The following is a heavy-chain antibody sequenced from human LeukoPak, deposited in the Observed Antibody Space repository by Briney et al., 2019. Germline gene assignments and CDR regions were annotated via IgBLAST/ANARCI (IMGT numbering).Heavy chain of an antibody. CDR2: IYYIGST. D-gene: IGHD3-9*01. J-gene: IGHJ6*02. Sequence: SETLSLTCTVSGASISSSNYYWGWIRQPPGKGLEWIGNIYYIGSTYYNPSLKSRVTISVDTSKNQFSLRLSSVTAADTAVYYCARVFYEILTGYEVGLDYHYYGMDVWGQGTTVTVSS. V-gene: IGHV4-39*07. CDR3: ARVFYEILTGYEVGLDYHYYGMDV. CDR1: GASISSSNYY.